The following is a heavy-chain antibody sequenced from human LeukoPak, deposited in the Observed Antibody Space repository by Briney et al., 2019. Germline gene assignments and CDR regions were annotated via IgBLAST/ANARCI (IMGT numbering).Heavy chain of an antibody. CDR3: ARDREAARPGWFDP. V-gene: IGHV3-33*01. CDR2: IWYDGSKK. J-gene: IGHJ5*02. CDR1: GFSFSSHG. D-gene: IGHD6-6*01. Sequence: GGSLRLSCAASGFSFSSHGMHWVRQVPGKGLEWVAVIWYDGSKKNYADFVKGRFTISRGNFKNTMSLQMNSLRADDTAVYYCARDREAARPGWFDPWGQGTLVTVSS.